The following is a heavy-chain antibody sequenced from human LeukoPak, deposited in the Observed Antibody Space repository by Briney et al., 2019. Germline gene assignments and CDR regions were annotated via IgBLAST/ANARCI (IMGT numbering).Heavy chain of an antibody. CDR2: ICYSGST. CDR3: AREDADMITFGGVIGDP. J-gene: IGHJ5*02. D-gene: IGHD3-16*02. Sequence: PSETLSLTCTVSGGSISSSSYYWGWIRQPPGKGLEWIGSICYSGSTYYNPSLKSRVTISVDTSKNQFSLRLSSVTAADTAVYYCAREDADMITFGGVIGDPWGQGTLVTVSS. CDR1: GGSISSSSYY. V-gene: IGHV4-39*02.